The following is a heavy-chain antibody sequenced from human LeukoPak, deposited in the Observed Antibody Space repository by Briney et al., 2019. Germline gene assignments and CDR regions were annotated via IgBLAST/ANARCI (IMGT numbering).Heavy chain of an antibody. V-gene: IGHV1-8*01. Sequence: ASVKVSCKASGYSFTSYDINWVRQATGQGLEWMGWMNPNSGNTGYAQKFQGRVTMTRNTSISTAYMELSSLRSEDTAVYYCARGNRYSSSFDYWGQGTLVTVSS. CDR1: GYSFTSYD. J-gene: IGHJ4*02. CDR2: MNPNSGNT. CDR3: ARGNRYSSSFDY. D-gene: IGHD6-13*01.